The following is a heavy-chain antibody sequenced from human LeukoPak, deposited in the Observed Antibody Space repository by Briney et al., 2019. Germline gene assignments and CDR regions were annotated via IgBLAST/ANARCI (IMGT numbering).Heavy chain of an antibody. CDR1: GFTVSSNY. D-gene: IGHD3-16*01. Sequence: GGSLRLSCAASGFTVSSNYMSWVRQAPGKGLEWVSVIYSGGSTYYADSVKGRFTISRDNSKNTLYLQMNSLRAENTAVYYCARYVRTGYYYYYMDVWGEGTTATVSS. J-gene: IGHJ6*03. CDR3: ARYVRTGYYYYYMDV. CDR2: IYSGGST. V-gene: IGHV3-66*02.